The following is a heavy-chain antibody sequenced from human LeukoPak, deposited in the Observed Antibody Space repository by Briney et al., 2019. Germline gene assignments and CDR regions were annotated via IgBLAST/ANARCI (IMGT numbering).Heavy chain of an antibody. CDR3: ARGADDFWSGERYYFDY. V-gene: IGHV4-38-2*01. D-gene: IGHD3-3*01. CDR2: IYHSGST. CDR1: GYSISSGYY. J-gene: IGHJ4*02. Sequence: PSETLSLTCAVSGYSISSGYYWGWIRQPPGKGLEWVGSIYHSGSTYYNPSLKSRVTISVDTSKNQFSLKLSSVTAADTAVYYCARGADDFWSGERYYFDYWGQGTLVTVSS.